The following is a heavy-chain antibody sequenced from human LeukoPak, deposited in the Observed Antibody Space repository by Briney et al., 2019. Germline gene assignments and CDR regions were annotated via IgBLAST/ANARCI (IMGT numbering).Heavy chain of an antibody. Sequence: GASVKISCKASGYTFSSYDINWVRQATGQGLGWMGWMNPNSGNTGYAQKFQGRVTMTRSTSISTAYMELSSLRSEDTAVYYCARQTRDYPFDYWGQGTLVTVSS. CDR2: MNPNSGNT. CDR1: GYTFSSYD. CDR3: ARQTRDYPFDY. V-gene: IGHV1-8*01. J-gene: IGHJ4*02. D-gene: IGHD4-17*01.